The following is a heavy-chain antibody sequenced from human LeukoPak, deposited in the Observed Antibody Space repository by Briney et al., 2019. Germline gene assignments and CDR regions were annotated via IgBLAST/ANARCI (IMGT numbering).Heavy chain of an antibody. CDR2: IYTSGST. CDR3: ARESSSKWRGWYGHYYYGMDV. Sequence: SETLSLTCTVSGGSISSYYWSWIRQPAGKGLEWIGRIYTSGSTNYNPSLKSRVTMSVDTSKNQFSLKLSSVTAADTAVYYCARESSSKWRGWYGHYYYGMDVWGQGTTVTVSS. J-gene: IGHJ6*02. V-gene: IGHV4-4*07. D-gene: IGHD6-19*01. CDR1: GGSISSYY.